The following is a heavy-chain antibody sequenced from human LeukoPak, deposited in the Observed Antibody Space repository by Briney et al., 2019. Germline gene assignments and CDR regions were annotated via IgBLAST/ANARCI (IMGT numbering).Heavy chain of an antibody. Sequence: ASVKVSCKASGNTFSMYSVHWVRQAPGQGLEWMGMINPSDGAITYAQRFQGRVTMTRDMSTTTVYMDLRSLRSEDTAVYFWGGEQRGGRRGILGGLFASYYTYYYMDVWGRGTTVTVSS. CDR3: GGEQRGGRRGILGGLFASYYTYYYMDV. J-gene: IGHJ6*03. D-gene: IGHD3-16*01. CDR2: INPSDGAI. V-gene: IGHV1-46*01. CDR1: GNTFSMYS.